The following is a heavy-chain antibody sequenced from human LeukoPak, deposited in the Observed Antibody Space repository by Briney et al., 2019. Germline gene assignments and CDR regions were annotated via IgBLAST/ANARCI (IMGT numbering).Heavy chain of an antibody. D-gene: IGHD3-10*01. J-gene: IGHJ3*02. V-gene: IGHV1-18*04. CDR2: INAYNGNT. Sequence: ASVKVSCKASGYTFTGYYIHWVRQAPGQGLEWMGWINAYNGNTDYAQKLQGRVTMTTDTSTSTAYMELRSLRSDDTAVYYRARDHQRLLWFGELLGAFDIWGQGTMVTVSS. CDR3: ARDHQRLLWFGELLGAFDI. CDR1: GYTFTGYY.